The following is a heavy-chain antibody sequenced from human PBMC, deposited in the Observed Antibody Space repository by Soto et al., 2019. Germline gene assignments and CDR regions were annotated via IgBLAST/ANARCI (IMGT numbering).Heavy chain of an antibody. CDR3: AKQDSNYDDGNFDY. CDR2: ISGGGGSA. J-gene: IGHJ4*02. D-gene: IGHD4-4*01. CDR1: GFTFSSYA. Sequence: EVQLLESGGGLVQPGGSLRLSCAASGFTFSSYAMSWVRHAPGKGLEWVSTISGGGGSAYHADSVKGRFTISRDNSKSTLYLQMNSLRAEDTAIYYWAKQDSNYDDGNFDYWGQGTLVTVSS. V-gene: IGHV3-23*01.